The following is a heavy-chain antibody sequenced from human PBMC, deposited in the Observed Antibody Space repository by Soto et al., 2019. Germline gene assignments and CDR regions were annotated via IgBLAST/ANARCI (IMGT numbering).Heavy chain of an antibody. CDR1: GGTFSSYA. D-gene: IGHD2-15*01. V-gene: IGHV1-69*13. Sequence: SVNVSCKASGGTFSSYASSWVRQAPGQGLEWMGGIIPIFGTANYAQKFQGRVTITADESTSAAYMELSSLRSEDTAVYYCARASTNPGGNPTDYWGQGTLVTVSS. J-gene: IGHJ4*02. CDR3: ARASTNPGGNPTDY. CDR2: IIPIFGTA.